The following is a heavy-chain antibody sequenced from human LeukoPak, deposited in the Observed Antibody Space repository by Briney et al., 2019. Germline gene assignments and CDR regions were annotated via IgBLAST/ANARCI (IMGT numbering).Heavy chain of an antibody. Sequence: SVKVSCKASGGTFSSYAISWVRQAPGQGLEWMGGIIPILGTANYAQKFQGRVTITTDESTSTAYMELSSLRSEDTAAYYCTAGDSSSLLGAYWGQGTLVTVSS. CDR3: TAGDSSSLLGAY. V-gene: IGHV1-69*05. D-gene: IGHD3-22*01. CDR1: GGTFSSYA. CDR2: IIPILGTA. J-gene: IGHJ4*02.